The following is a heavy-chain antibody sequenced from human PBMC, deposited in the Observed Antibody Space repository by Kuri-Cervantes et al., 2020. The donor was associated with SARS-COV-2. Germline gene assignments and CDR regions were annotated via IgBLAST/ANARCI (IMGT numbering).Heavy chain of an antibody. Sequence: GESLKISCAASGFTFSSYGMHWVRQAPGKGLEWVAVIWYDGSNKYYADSVKGRFTISRDNSKSTLYLQMNSLRAEDTAVYYCARDGGATAGTYYYYGMDVWGQGTTVTVSS. CDR2: IWYDGSNK. D-gene: IGHD6-13*01. V-gene: IGHV3-33*01. J-gene: IGHJ6*02. CDR1: GFTFSSYG. CDR3: ARDGGATAGTYYYYGMDV.